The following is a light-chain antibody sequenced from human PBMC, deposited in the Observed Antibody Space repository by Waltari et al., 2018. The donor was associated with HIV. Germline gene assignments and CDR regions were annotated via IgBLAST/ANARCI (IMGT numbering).Light chain of an antibody. J-gene: IGLJ3*02. CDR3: QSFDSGLSAWV. CDR1: GSNIGANHD. Sequence: QSVLTQPPSVSGAPGQRVTVSCTGHGSNIGANHDVQWYQVLPGSAPKLLIHTNPARPSGVPDRFSGSKSGASASLAITGRQAEDEGDYYCQSFDSGLSAWVFGGGTKLTVL. CDR2: TNP. V-gene: IGLV1-40*03.